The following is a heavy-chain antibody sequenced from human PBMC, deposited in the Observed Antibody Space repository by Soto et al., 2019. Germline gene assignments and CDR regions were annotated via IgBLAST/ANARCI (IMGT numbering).Heavy chain of an antibody. CDR1: GASISSRDYY. Sequence: SETLSLTCSVSGASISSRDYYWGWIRQTPGKGLEWIGNIDYTGVTYYNPPLKSRVTVSKDTSKNQFSLKVASVTAADTAIYYCGRVMIGTSRHTDSDYWGQGTQVTVSS. D-gene: IGHD2-2*01. CDR2: IDYTGVT. V-gene: IGHV4-39*01. J-gene: IGHJ4*02. CDR3: GRVMIGTSRHTDSDY.